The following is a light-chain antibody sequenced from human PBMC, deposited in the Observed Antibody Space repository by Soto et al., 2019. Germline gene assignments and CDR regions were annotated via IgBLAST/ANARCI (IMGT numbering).Light chain of an antibody. J-gene: IGKJ2*01. CDR1: QGISTY. CDR3: QQYSSYSGYT. Sequence: DIQMTQSPSSLSASVGDRVTITCRASQGISTYLGWYQQKPGKVPKSLVYSASSLQSGVPSRFSASGSGTEFTLTISDMQPDDFATYYCQQYSSYSGYTFGQGTKVEIK. CDR2: SAS. V-gene: IGKV1-16*01.